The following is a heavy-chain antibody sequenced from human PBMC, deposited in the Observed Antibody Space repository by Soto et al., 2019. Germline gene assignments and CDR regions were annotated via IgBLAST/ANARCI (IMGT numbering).Heavy chain of an antibody. D-gene: IGHD3-9*01. CDR2: IYWNDDK. V-gene: IGHV2-5*01. Sequence: GPKPMKPKQTLALDFRFPGFSLHNDEVTASWIPRPPGQALEWLALIYWNDDKRYTASLKRRLTVTKDTSKNQVILTWTNMNPVDTDTYHCAHSHFEILTGPFDSWGQGALVTVYS. J-gene: IGHJ5*01. CDR3: AHSHFEILTGPFDS. CDR1: GFSLHNDEVT.